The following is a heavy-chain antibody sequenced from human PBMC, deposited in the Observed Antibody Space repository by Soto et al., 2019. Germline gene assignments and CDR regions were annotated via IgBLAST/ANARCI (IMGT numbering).Heavy chain of an antibody. D-gene: IGHD4-17*01. CDR2: IGTAGDT. V-gene: IGHV3-13*01. CDR1: GFTFSSYD. J-gene: IGHJ3*02. Sequence: EVQQVESGGGLVQPGGSLRLSCAASGFTFSSYDRHWVRQATGKGLEWVSAIGTAGDTYYPGSVKGRFTISRENAKNSLYLRMNRLRAGDTAVYYCARGASGDSFDIWGQGTMVTVSS. CDR3: ARGASGDSFDI.